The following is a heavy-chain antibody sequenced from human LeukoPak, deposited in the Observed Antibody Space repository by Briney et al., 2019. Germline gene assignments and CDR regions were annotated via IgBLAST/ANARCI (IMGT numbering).Heavy chain of an antibody. CDR1: GGSISSGDYY. J-gene: IGHJ2*01. V-gene: IGHV4-30-4*01. CDR3: ARAILTPSGFVWHFDL. D-gene: IGHD3-3*01. CDR2: IYYSGST. Sequence: PSETLSLTGTVSGGSISSGDYYWSWIRQPPGKGLEWIGSIYYSGSTYCNPSLKSRVTISVDTSKNQFSLNLSSVTAADTAVYYCARAILTPSGFVWHFDLWGRGTLVTVSS.